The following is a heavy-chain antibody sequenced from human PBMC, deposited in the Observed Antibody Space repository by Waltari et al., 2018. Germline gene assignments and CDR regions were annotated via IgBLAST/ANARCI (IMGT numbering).Heavy chain of an antibody. D-gene: IGHD6-19*01. CDR2: IYYSGST. Sequence: QVQLQESGPGLVKPSQTLSLTCAVSGGSISSGGYYWSWIRQHPGKGLEWIGYIYYSGSTYYNPSLKSRVTISVDTSKNQFSLKLSSVTAADTAVYYCAGTGGWYPDAFDIWGQGTMVTVSS. CDR1: GGSISSGGYY. CDR3: AGTGGWYPDAFDI. V-gene: IGHV4-31*11. J-gene: IGHJ3*02.